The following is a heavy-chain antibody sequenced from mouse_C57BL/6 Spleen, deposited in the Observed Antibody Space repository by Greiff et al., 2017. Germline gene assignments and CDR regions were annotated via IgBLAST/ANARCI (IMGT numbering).Heavy chain of an antibody. D-gene: IGHD2-1*01. CDR3: ARGGDYGNYYAMDY. Sequence: QVQLKQPGAELVKPGASVKLSCKASGYTFTSYWMHWVKQRPGQGLEWIGMIHPNSGSTNYNEKFKSKATLTVDKSSSTAYMQLSSLTSEDSAVYYCARGGDYGNYYAMDYWGQGTSVTVSS. J-gene: IGHJ4*01. CDR2: IHPNSGST. V-gene: IGHV1-64*01. CDR1: GYTFTSYW.